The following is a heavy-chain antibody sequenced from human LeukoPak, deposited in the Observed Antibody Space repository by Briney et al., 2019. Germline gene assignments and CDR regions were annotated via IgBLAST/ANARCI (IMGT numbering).Heavy chain of an antibody. CDR2: IIPILGIA. D-gene: IGHD3-16*01. CDR1: GGTFSSYA. CDR3: ARLGKNYGMDV. Sequence: SVKVSCKASGGTFSSYAISWVRQAPGQGLEWMGRIIPILGIANYAQKFQGRVTVTADKSTSTAYMELSSLRSEDTAVYYCARLGKNYGMDVWGQGTTVTASS. J-gene: IGHJ6*02. V-gene: IGHV1-69*04.